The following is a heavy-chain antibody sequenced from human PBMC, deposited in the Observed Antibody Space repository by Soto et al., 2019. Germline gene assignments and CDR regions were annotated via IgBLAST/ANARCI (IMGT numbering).Heavy chain of an antibody. CDR1: GDSVSSRSAA. V-gene: IGHV6-1*01. J-gene: IGHJ6*01. Sequence: PSQTLYRTCAISGDSVSSRSAAWSWIMQSPSRVVEWVGRTYYRSKWYNDYAVSEKSRITINPDTSTNQFLLLLHSLTPGATAVYYCAREWPELQRPSYGALEVWQQGTTVTVSS. CDR3: AREWPELQRPSYGALEV. CDR2: TYYRSKWYN. D-gene: IGHD1-7*01.